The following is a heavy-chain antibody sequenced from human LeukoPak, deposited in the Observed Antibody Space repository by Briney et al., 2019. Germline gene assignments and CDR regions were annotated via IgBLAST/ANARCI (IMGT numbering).Heavy chain of an antibody. Sequence: GGSLRLSCAASGFTFSSYAMHWVRQAPGKGLEYVTAISHNGGSTYYANSVKGRFTISRDNSKNTLYLQMGSLRAEDMAVYYCAKDDYWGQGTLVTVSS. CDR3: AKDDY. V-gene: IGHV3-64*01. CDR2: ISHNGGST. J-gene: IGHJ4*02. CDR1: GFTFSSYA.